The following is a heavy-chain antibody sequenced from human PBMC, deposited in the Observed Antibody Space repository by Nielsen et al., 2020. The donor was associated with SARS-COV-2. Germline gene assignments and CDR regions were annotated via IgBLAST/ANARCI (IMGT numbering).Heavy chain of an antibody. Sequence: GGSLRLSCAASGFTFSSCAMHWVRQAPGKGLEWVAVISYDGSNKYYADSVKGRFTISRDNSKNTLYLQMNSLRAEDTAVYYCAREGRYSSSSGVDYWGQGTLVTVSS. CDR3: AREGRYSSSSGVDY. V-gene: IGHV3-30*04. CDR2: ISYDGSNK. D-gene: IGHD6-6*01. CDR1: GFTFSSCA. J-gene: IGHJ4*02.